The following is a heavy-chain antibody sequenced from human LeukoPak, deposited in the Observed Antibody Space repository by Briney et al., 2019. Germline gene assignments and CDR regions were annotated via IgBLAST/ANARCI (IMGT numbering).Heavy chain of an antibody. J-gene: IGHJ4*02. V-gene: IGHV3-23*01. CDR2: ISVSGGST. D-gene: IGHD5-18*01. CDR3: AKGYSYGYFDY. Sequence: GGSLRLSCAASGFTFTSCAMSWVRQAPGKGLEWVSFISVSGGSTYYADSVKGRFTISRDNSKNTLYLQMNSLRAEDTAVYYCAKGYSYGYFDYWGQGTRVTVSS. CDR1: GFTFTSCA.